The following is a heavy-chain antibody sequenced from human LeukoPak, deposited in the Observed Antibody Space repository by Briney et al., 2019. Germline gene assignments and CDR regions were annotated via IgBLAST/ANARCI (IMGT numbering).Heavy chain of an antibody. CDR2: INHSGST. Sequence: PSETLSLTCAVYGGSFSGYYWSWIRQPPGKGLEWIGEINHSGSTNYNPSLKSRVTISVDTSKNQFPLKLSSVTAADTAVYYCARRHKGRRFGPWGQGTLVTVPS. J-gene: IGHJ5*02. V-gene: IGHV4-34*01. CDR1: GGSFSGYY. CDR3: ARRHKGRRFGP. D-gene: IGHD2-15*01.